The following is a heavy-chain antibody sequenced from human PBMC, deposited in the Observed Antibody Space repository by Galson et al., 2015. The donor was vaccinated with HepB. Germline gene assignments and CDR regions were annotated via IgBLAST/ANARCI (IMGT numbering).Heavy chain of an antibody. D-gene: IGHD4-11*01. CDR1: GYTFTDYY. CDR2: VDPEDGET. J-gene: IGHJ4*02. V-gene: IGHV1-69-2*01. CDR3: ATVLGDYSNPVFDY. Sequence: VKVSCKVSGYTFTDYYMHWVQQAPGKGLEWMGLVDPEDGETIYAEKFQGRVTITADTSTDTAYMELSSLRSEDTAVYYCATVLGDYSNPVFDYWGQGTLVTVSS.